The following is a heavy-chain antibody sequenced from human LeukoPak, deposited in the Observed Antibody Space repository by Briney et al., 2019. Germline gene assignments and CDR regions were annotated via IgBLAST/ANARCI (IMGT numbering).Heavy chain of an antibody. J-gene: IGHJ6*02. D-gene: IGHD3-10*01. CDR3: ARSSGRGMDV. CDR1: VGSISGYY. CDR2: LYYSGNS. Sequence: PSETLSLTCTVSVGSISGYYWSWIRQPPGKGLEWIAFLYYSGNSIYNPSLKSRVTISVATSKNEFSLKLTSVRAADTAVYYCARSSGRGMDVWGQGTTVTVSS. V-gene: IGHV4-59*01.